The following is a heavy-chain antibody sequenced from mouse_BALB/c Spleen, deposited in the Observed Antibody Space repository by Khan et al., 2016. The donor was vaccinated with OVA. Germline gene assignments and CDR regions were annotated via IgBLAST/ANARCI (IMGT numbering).Heavy chain of an antibody. D-gene: IGHD2-3*01. Sequence: QVQLKQSGPGLVQPSQSLSITCTVSGFSLTSYGVHWVRQSPGKGLEWLGVIWSGGNTDYNAAFISRLSISKDNSKSQVFFKMNSLQADDTAIYFCARGNVYYVWYFDVWGAGTTVTVAS. CDR2: IWSGGNT. CDR3: ARGNVYYVWYFDV. V-gene: IGHV2-2*01. J-gene: IGHJ1*01. CDR1: GFSLTSYG.